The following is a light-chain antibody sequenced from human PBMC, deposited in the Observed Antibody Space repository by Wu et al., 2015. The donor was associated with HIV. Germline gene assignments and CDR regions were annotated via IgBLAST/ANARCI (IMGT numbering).Light chain of an antibody. CDR3: QQYNNWPLT. CDR2: GAS. CDR1: QSVSSN. V-gene: IGKV3-15*01. J-gene: IGKJ4*01. Sequence: EIVMTQSPATLSVSPEERATLSCRASQSVSSNLDWYQLKPGQAPRLIIYGASTRATGIPARFSGRGSGTEFTLTISTMQSEDFAVYYCQQYNNWPLTFGGGTKVEIK.